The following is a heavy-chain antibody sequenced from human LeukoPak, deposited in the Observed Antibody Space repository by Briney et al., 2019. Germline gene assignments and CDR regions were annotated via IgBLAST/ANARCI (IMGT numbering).Heavy chain of an antibody. Sequence: PSETLSLTCSVSGGSMSTYYWNWLRQSPGKGLEWIGYMYYSGHTYYNPSLKSRVTISLDTSKNQFSLRLTSVTAADTAVYYCASGHCTDDVCFFDYWGLGTLVTVSS. CDR3: ASGHCTDDVCFFDY. D-gene: IGHD2-8*01. CDR2: MYYSGHT. J-gene: IGHJ4*02. CDR1: GGSMSTYY. V-gene: IGHV4-59*01.